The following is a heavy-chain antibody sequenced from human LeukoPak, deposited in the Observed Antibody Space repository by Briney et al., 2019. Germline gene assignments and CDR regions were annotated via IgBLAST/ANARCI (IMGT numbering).Heavy chain of an antibody. J-gene: IGHJ4*02. Sequence: GGSLRLSCAASGFTFSSQWMSWVRQAPGKGLEWVANVNQGGTEKYYVDSVKGRFTISRDNAENSLYLQMNSLRAEDTAVYYCARPLGYDILTGYPTDYWGQGTLVTVSS. D-gene: IGHD3-9*01. CDR2: VNQGGTEK. V-gene: IGHV3-7*01. CDR3: ARPLGYDILTGYPTDY. CDR1: GFTFSSQW.